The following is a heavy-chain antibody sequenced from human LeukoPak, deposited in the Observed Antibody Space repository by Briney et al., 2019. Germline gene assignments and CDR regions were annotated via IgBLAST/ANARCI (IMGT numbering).Heavy chain of an antibody. J-gene: IGHJ4*02. CDR2: IKQDGSEK. D-gene: IGHD4-11*01. CDR1: GLTFSNFG. CDR3: ARGNLTPQGY. Sequence: GASLRLSCAASGLTFSNFGITWVRQDPGKGLKRVANIKQDGSEKYDVDSVRGRFTISRDNAKNSLYLQMNSLRAEDTALYYCARGNLTPQGYWGQGTQLTVSS. V-gene: IGHV3-7*01.